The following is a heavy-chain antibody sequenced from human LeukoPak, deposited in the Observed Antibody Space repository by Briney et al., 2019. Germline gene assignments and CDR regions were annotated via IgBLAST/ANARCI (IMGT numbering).Heavy chain of an antibody. D-gene: IGHD6-13*01. Sequence: PGGSLRLSCAASGFTFSSYGMHWVRQAPGKGLEWVAVISYDGSNKYYADSVKGRFTISRDNAKNTLYLQMNSLRAEDTAVYYCAKDPRIAAAGTAVYYYYYYYMDVWGKGTTVTVSS. V-gene: IGHV3-30*18. J-gene: IGHJ6*03. CDR3: AKDPRIAAAGTAVYYYYYYYMDV. CDR1: GFTFSSYG. CDR2: ISYDGSNK.